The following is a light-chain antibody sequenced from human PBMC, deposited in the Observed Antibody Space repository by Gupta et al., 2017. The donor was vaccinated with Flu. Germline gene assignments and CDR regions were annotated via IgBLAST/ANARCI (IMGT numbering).Light chain of an antibody. CDR1: NIGSDA. Sequence: KTTTIAGGGDNIGSDAVHRYQQRTGPAPLLLFYDDDSRTSGVPERFSGSNSGTTAALTIIRVDAGDEADYYYQGENTNTDNWVFGGGTMLTVV. J-gene: IGLJ3*02. CDR2: DDD. CDR3: QGENTNTDNWV. V-gene: IGLV3-21*01.